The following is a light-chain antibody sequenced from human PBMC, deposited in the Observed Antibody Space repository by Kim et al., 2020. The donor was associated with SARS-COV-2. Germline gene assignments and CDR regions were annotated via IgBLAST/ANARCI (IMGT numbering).Light chain of an antibody. V-gene: IGLV3-1*01. CDR2: QDS. CDR1: KLGDKY. Sequence: VSVSPGQTASITCSGDKLGDKYVCWYQQKPCHSPVLVIYQDSKRPSGIPERFSGSNSGNTATLTISGTQAMDEADYYCQAWDSSVVFGGGTQLTVL. CDR3: QAWDSSVV. J-gene: IGLJ2*01.